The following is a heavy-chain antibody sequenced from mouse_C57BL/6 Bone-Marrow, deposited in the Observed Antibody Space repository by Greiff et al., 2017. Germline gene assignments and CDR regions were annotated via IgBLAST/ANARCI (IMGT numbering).Heavy chain of an antibody. Sequence: EVKLMESGPGLVKPSQSLSLTCSVTGYPITSGYSWNWIRQFPGNKLEWMGYISYDGSTNYNPSLKNRISITRDTSKNQFFLKLNSVTTEDTATYYCARGDDYYLFDYWGQGATLTVSS. V-gene: IGHV3-6*01. CDR3: ARGDDYYLFDY. D-gene: IGHD2-3*01. J-gene: IGHJ2*01. CDR1: GYPITSGYS. CDR2: ISYDGST.